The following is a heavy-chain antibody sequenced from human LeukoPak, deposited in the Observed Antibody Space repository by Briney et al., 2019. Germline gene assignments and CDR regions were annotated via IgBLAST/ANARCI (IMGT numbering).Heavy chain of an antibody. J-gene: IGHJ6*02. Sequence: GGSLRLSCAASGFTFSSYAMSWVRQAPGKGLEWVSAISGSGGNTYYADSVKGRFTISRDNSKNTLYLQMNSLRAEDTAVYYCAKEGYSSSFSYGPPFYYYYYGMDVWGQGTTVTVSS. CDR3: AKEGYSSSFSYGPPFYYYYYGMDV. CDR1: GFTFSSYA. V-gene: IGHV3-23*01. D-gene: IGHD6-13*01. CDR2: ISGSGGNT.